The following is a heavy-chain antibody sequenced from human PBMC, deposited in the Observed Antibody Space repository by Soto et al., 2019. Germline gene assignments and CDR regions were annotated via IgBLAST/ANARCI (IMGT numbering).Heavy chain of an antibody. CDR3: ARAVAARLYYYYGMDV. J-gene: IGHJ6*02. Sequence: QVQLVQSGAEVKKPGSSVKVSCKASGGTFSSYAISWVRQAPGQGLEWMGGIIPIFGTANYAQKFQGRVTITADESTSTAYMEPSSLRSEDTAVYYCARAVAARLYYYYGMDVWGQGTTVTVSS. D-gene: IGHD6-6*01. CDR2: IIPIFGTA. CDR1: GGTFSSYA. V-gene: IGHV1-69*01.